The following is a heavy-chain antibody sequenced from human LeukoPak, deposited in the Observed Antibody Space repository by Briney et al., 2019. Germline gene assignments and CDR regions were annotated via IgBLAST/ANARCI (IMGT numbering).Heavy chain of an antibody. D-gene: IGHD1-26*01. V-gene: IGHV3-48*01. Sequence: GGSLRLSCAASGFTFNTYTMNWVRQAPGKGLEWVSYISGSSGIIDYADSVRGRFTISRDNAKNSLYLQMNSLRAEDTAVYYCARAWVQDAFDIWGQGTMVTVAS. CDR3: ARAWVQDAFDI. CDR2: ISGSSGII. CDR1: GFTFNTYT. J-gene: IGHJ3*02.